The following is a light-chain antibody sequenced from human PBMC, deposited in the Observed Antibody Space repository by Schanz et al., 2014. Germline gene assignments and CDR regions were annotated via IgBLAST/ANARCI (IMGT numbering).Light chain of an antibody. CDR1: SSDVGGYNY. V-gene: IGLV2-8*01. CDR2: DVS. J-gene: IGLJ1*01. Sequence: QSALTQPASVSGSPGQSITISCTGTSSDVGGYNYVSWYQQHPGKAPKFMIYDVSKRPSGVPDRFSGSKSGNTASLTISGLQADDEADYYCRSYAGSNNFYVFGTGTKLTVL. CDR3: RSYAGSNNFYV.